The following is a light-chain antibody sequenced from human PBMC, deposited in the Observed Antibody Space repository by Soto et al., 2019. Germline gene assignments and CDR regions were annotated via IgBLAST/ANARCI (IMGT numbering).Light chain of an antibody. Sequence: SSELTQPPSVSVAPGKTARVTCGGNNIGSKSVHWYQQKPGQAPVLVIYSDSDRPSAIPERFSGSNSANTATLTISRVEAGDEADYYCQVWDSGSDHVVFGGGTKLTVL. CDR3: QVWDSGSDHVV. V-gene: IGLV3-21*04. J-gene: IGLJ2*01. CDR1: NIGSKS. CDR2: SDS.